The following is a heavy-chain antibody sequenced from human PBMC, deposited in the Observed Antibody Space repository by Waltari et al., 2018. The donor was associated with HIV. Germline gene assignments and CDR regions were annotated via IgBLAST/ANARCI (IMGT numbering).Heavy chain of an antibody. CDR1: GCIFTTYS. J-gene: IGHJ5*02. D-gene: IGHD6-6*01. CDR3: ARDSRGSTWSLNWFDP. Sequence: EVQLVESGGGPVKPGESLRLSCVRSGCIFTTYSMNWVRQAPGKGPEWVSSISSSGNFKHYADSVKCRFTISRDNAENSLYLQMNGLRAEDTAIYYCARDSRGSTWSLNWFDPWGQGTLVTVSS. V-gene: IGHV3-21*02. CDR2: ISSSGNFK.